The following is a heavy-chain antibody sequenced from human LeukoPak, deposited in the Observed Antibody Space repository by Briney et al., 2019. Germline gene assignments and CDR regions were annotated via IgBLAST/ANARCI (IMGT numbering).Heavy chain of an antibody. V-gene: IGHV3-30*18. CDR1: GFTFSSYG. Sequence: GGSLRLSCAASGFTFSSYGMHWVRQAPGKGLEWVAVISYDGSNKYYADSVKGRFTISRDNSKNTLYLQMNSLRAEDTAVYYCAKKLLWFGESHFDYWGQGTLVTVSS. CDR3: AKKLLWFGESHFDY. D-gene: IGHD3-10*01. J-gene: IGHJ4*02. CDR2: ISYDGSNK.